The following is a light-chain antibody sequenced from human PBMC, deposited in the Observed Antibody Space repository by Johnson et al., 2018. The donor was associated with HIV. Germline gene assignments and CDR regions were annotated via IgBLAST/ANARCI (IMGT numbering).Light chain of an antibody. CDR3: GTWDSSLSCGGANYV. J-gene: IGLJ1*01. V-gene: IGLV1-51*01. CDR1: SSNIGNNY. CDR2: YNN. Sequence: QPVLTQPPSVSAAPGQKVTISCSGSSSNIGNNYVSWYQQLPGTAPKLLIYYNNNRPSGIPDRFSGSKSGTSATLGITGLQTGDEADYYCGTWDSSLSCGGANYVLGTGTKVTVL.